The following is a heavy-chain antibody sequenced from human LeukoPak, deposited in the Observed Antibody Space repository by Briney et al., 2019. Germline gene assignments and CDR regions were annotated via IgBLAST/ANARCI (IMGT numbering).Heavy chain of an antibody. CDR2: INPNSGDT. CDR3: ARGIYSGYDLSPFT. Sequence: GASVKVSCKASGYIFTGYYMHWVRQAPGQGLEWMGWINPNSGDTNYAQKFQGRVTMTRDTSISTAYMELSRLRSDDTAVYYCARGIYSGYDLSPFTWGQGTLVTVSS. V-gene: IGHV1-2*02. J-gene: IGHJ5*02. D-gene: IGHD5-12*01. CDR1: GYIFTGYY.